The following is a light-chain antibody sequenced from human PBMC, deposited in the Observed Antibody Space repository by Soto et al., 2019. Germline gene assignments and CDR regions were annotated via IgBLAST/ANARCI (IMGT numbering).Light chain of an antibody. J-gene: IGKJ2*01. CDR1: QSVSSN. V-gene: IGKV3-15*01. CDR3: QQYNNWPPYT. CDR2: HAS. Sequence: DIVMTQSPATLSVSPGERATLSCRASQSVSSNLAWYQQKPGQAPRLLIYHASTRATGIPARFSGSGSETEFTLTISSLQSEDFAVYYCQQYNNWPPYTFGQGTKLEIK.